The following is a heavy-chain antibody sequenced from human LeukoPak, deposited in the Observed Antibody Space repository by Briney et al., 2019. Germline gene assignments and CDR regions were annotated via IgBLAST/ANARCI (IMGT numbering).Heavy chain of an antibody. CDR2: ISSSGSTI. CDR3: ASNYAYYYDSSGYYTT. J-gene: IGHJ5*02. V-gene: IGHV3-11*04. D-gene: IGHD3-22*01. Sequence: GGSLRLSCAASGFTFSDYYMSWIRQAPGKGLEWVSYISSSGSTIYYVDSVKGRFTISRDNAKNSLYLQMNSLRAEDTAVYYCASNYAYYYDSSGYYTTWGQGTLVIFSS. CDR1: GFTFSDYY.